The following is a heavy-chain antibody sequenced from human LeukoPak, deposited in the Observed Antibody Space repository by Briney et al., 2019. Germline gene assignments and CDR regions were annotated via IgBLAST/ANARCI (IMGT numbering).Heavy chain of an antibody. CDR3: ARVGPEQLAEFDY. J-gene: IGHJ4*02. D-gene: IGHD6-6*01. CDR2: INPNSGGT. Sequence: ASVKVSCKASGYTFTGFYIHWVRQAPGQGLEWMGWINPNSGGTNYAQKFQGRVTMTRDTSISTAYMELSRLRSDDTAVYYCARVGPEQLAEFDYWGQGTLVTVSS. CDR1: GYTFTGFY. V-gene: IGHV1-2*02.